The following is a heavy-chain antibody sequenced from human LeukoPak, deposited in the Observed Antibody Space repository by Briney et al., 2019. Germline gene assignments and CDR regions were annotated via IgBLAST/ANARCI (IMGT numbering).Heavy chain of an antibody. D-gene: IGHD6-19*01. CDR2: ISTDGTTT. J-gene: IGHJ4*02. CDR1: GFTFSSYW. CDR3: GKDLLSGSSAWYLTPFDY. V-gene: IGHV3-74*01. Sequence: QPGGSLRLSCAASGFTFSSYWMHWVRQAPGKGLVWVSRISTDGTTTTYADSVKGRSTISRDNAKNTLYLQMNSLRAEDTAVNYCGKDLLSGSSAWYLTPFDYWGREPWSPSPQ.